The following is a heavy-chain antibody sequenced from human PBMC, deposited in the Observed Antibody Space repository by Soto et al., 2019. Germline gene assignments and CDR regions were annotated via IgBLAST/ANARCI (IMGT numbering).Heavy chain of an antibody. CDR1: GGSITSSGYY. Sequence: QVQLQESGPGLVKPSQTLSLTCTVSGGSITSSGYYWSWIRQHPGEGLEWIGFTSNSGSTSYNPSLQSSVTISVDTSSNQFSLNLQSVTAADTAVYYCARGGGSTKVDYWGQGTLVTVSP. D-gene: IGHD2-2*01. CDR3: ARGGGSTKVDY. J-gene: IGHJ4*02. V-gene: IGHV4-31*03. CDR2: TSNSGST.